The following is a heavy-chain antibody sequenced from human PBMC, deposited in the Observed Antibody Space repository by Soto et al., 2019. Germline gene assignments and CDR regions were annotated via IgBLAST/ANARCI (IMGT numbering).Heavy chain of an antibody. CDR1: GGSISSGGYY. J-gene: IGHJ6*02. CDR2: IYYSGST. CDR3: ARNTMVRPRKDV. D-gene: IGHD3-10*01. V-gene: IGHV4-31*03. Sequence: SETLSLTCTVSGGSISSGGYYWSWIRQHPGKGLEWIGYIYYSGSTYYNPSLKSRVTISVDTSKNQFSLKLSSVTAADTAVYYCARNTMVRPRKDVWGQGTTVTVSS.